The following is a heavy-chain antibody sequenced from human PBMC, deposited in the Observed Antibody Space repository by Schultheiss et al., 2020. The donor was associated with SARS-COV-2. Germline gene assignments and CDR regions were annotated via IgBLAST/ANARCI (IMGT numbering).Heavy chain of an antibody. CDR2: ISSSSSYI. CDR1: GFTFSSYS. Sequence: GGSLRLSCAASGFTFSSYSMNWVRQAPGKGLEWVSSISSSSSYIYYADSVKGRFTISRDDSKNTLYLQMNSLKTEDTAVYYCTTDEWLAPYWGQGTLVTVSS. J-gene: IGHJ4*02. D-gene: IGHD6-19*01. V-gene: IGHV3-21*03. CDR3: TTDEWLAPY.